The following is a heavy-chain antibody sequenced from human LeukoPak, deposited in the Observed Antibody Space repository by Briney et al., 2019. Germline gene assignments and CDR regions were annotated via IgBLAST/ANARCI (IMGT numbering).Heavy chain of an antibody. CDR1: GFTFSSHG. CDR3: AKDSDVYNVQRGGLVDF. J-gene: IGHJ4*02. Sequence: GGSLRLSRAASGFTFSSHGVHWVRQTPDKGLEWVAVISYDGTSKHYADSVKGRFTISRDNSKNTLYLQMDSLRPEDTAVYYCAKDSDVYNVQRGGLVDFWGQGTLVTVSS. D-gene: IGHD5-24*01. V-gene: IGHV3-30*18. CDR2: ISYDGTSK.